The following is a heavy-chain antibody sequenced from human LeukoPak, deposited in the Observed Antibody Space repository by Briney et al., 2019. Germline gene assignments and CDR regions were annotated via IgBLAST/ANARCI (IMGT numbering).Heavy chain of an antibody. CDR2: IYYSGST. V-gene: IGHV4-31*03. CDR1: GGSISSGGYY. CDR3: ASGGRGWGPFDY. D-gene: IGHD3-16*01. Sequence: PSETLSLTCSVSGGSISSGGYYWSWIRQHPGEGLEWIGYIYYSGSTYYNPSLKSRVTISVDTSKNQFSLKLTSVTAADTAVYYCASGGRGWGPFDYWGQGTLVTVSS. J-gene: IGHJ4*02.